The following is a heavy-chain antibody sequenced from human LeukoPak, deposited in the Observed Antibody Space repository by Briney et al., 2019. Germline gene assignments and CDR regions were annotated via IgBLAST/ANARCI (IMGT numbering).Heavy chain of an antibody. D-gene: IGHD5-12*01. V-gene: IGHV4-34*01. CDR3: ARLDIGDSGNPNWFDP. J-gene: IGHJ5*02. CDR1: GGSFSGYY. Sequence: SETLSLTCAVYGGSFSGYYWSWIRQPPGEGLEWIGEVTHTGGTNYNPSLKSRVTISLDTFKNQFSLKLTSVTAAGTAVFYCARLDIGDSGNPNWFDPWGQGTLVTVSS. CDR2: VTHTGGT.